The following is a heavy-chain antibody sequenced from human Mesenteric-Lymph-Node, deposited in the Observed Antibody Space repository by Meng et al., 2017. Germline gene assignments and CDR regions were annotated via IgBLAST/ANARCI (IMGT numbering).Heavy chain of an antibody. Sequence: QWQLQEAGPGLVTPSQTLALTCTVSGGSISSGDYYWSWIRQPPGKGLEWIGCIYYSGSTYYNPSLKSRVSMSIDKSKNQFSLKLTSVTAADTAVYHCLRGSGGSVWGQGTLVTVSS. CDR1: GGSISSGDYY. J-gene: IGHJ1*01. CDR3: LRGSGGSV. CDR2: IYYSGST. V-gene: IGHV4-30-4*01. D-gene: IGHD3-10*01.